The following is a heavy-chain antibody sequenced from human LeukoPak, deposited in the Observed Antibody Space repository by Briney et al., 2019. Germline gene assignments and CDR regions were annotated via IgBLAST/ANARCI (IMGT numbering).Heavy chain of an antibody. D-gene: IGHD1-26*01. J-gene: IGHJ4*02. CDR2: IIAIFGIA. CDR1: GGTFSSYA. V-gene: IGHV1-69*04. Sequence: SVKVSCKASGGTFSSYAISWVRQAPGQGLEWMGRIIAIFGIANYAQKFQGRVTITADKSTSTAYMELSSLRSEDTAVYYCSSGSYLGVDYWGQGTLVTVSS. CDR3: SSGSYLGVDY.